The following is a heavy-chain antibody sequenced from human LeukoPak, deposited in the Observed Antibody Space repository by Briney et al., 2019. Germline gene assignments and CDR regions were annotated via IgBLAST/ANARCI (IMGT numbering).Heavy chain of an antibody. D-gene: IGHD6-19*01. V-gene: IGHV3-30*03. Sequence: GGSLRLSCAASGFTFSNAWMSWVRQAPGKGLEWVAVISYDGSNKYYADSVKGRFTISRDNSKNTLYLQMNSLRAEDTAVYYCAVLSSSGSPYDAFDIWGQGTMVTVSS. J-gene: IGHJ3*02. CDR1: GFTFSNAW. CDR3: AVLSSSGSPYDAFDI. CDR2: ISYDGSNK.